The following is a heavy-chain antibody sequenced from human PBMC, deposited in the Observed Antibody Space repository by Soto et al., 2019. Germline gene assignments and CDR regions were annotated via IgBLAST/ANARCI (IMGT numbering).Heavy chain of an antibody. V-gene: IGHV3-23*01. Sequence: EVQLLESGGGLVQAGGSLRLSCAASGFTLTNYAMNWVRQAPGKGLEWVSAISGSGGSTNYADSVKGRFNISRDNSKNSLYLKMNRLIAEHKGVYYWSKEQFGMDVWCQGTTVTFSS. CDR3: SKEQFGMDV. CDR2: ISGSGGST. J-gene: IGHJ6*02. CDR1: GFTLTNYA.